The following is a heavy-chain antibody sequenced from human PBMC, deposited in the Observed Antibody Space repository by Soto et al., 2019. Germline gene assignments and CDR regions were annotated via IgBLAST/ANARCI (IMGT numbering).Heavy chain of an antibody. J-gene: IGHJ5*02. D-gene: IGHD2-2*01. CDR3: ARYSNTLELPAANWFDH. CDR1: GYTFTRYY. V-gene: IGHV1-46*01. Sequence: VASVKVSCKASGYTFTRYYIHWVRHAPGQGLEWMGLINPSGGSTTYAQKFKGRVTMTRDTSTSTVYLDLSSLTSEDTGVYYCARYSNTLELPAANWFDHWGPGTLVIVSS. CDR2: INPSGGST.